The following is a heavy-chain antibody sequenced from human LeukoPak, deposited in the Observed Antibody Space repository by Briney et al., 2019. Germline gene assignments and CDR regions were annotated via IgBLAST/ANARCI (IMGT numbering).Heavy chain of an antibody. V-gene: IGHV3-43*02. D-gene: IGHD4-11*01. J-gene: IGHJ4*02. CDR3: TKDFPYSSGY. CDR2: ISGNGGST. Sequence: GGSLRLSCAASGFTFDDYSMHWVRQAPGKGLEWVSLISGNGGSTYYADSVKGRFTISRDNSKNSLYLQMNSLGTEDTALYYCTKDFPYSSGYWGQGTLVTVSS. CDR1: GFTFDDYS.